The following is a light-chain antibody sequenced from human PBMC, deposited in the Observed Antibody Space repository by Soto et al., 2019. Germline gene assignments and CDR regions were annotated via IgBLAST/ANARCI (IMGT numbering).Light chain of an antibody. CDR1: SSDVGGYNY. CDR2: VVS. J-gene: IGLJ1*01. V-gene: IGLV2-14*01. Sequence: QSVLTQPASVSGSPGQSITISCTGTSSDVGGYNYVSWYQQHPGKAPKFMIYVVSIRPSGVSNLFSGSKSGNTASLTISGFQAEDEADYYCSSYTSSSTSLYVFGTGTKVTVL. CDR3: SSYTSSSTSLYV.